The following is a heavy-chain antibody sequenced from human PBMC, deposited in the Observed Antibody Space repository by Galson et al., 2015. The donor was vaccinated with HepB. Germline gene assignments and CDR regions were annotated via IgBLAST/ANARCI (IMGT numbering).Heavy chain of an antibody. D-gene: IGHD2-8*01. CDR1: GFTFSTYS. V-gene: IGHV3-30*04. CDR2: SSHDGNNE. Sequence: SLRLSCAASGFTFSTYSMHWVRQAPGKGLEWVAFSSHDGNNENYADSLKGRFTVSRDNSKNSLDRQMNSLRTEDTAVYYCAREGGPPSYAGVGLDVWGQGTTVTVSS. J-gene: IGHJ6*02. CDR3: AREGGPPSYAGVGLDV.